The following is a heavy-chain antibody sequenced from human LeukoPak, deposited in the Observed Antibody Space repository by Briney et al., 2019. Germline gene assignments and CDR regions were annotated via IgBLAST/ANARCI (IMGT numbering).Heavy chain of an antibody. CDR2: IYPADSDT. CDR1: GYRFTRYW. V-gene: IGHV5-51*01. J-gene: IGHJ4*02. D-gene: IGHD5-24*01. CDR3: ASREMATMSPFDY. Sequence: GESLKISCKGSGYRFTRYWIGWVRQMPGKGLEWMGIIYPADSDTRYSPSFQGQVTISADKSISTAYLQWSSLKASDTAMYYCASREMATMSPFDYWGQGTLVIVSS.